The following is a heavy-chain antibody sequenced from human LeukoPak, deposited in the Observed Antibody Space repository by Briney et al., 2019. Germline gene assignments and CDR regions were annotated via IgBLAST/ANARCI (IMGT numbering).Heavy chain of an antibody. J-gene: IGHJ4*02. D-gene: IGHD2-2*01. CDR2: ISSDGTDI. V-gene: IGHV3-74*01. CDR3: ARDQTQLGPTTVDH. Sequence: LGGSLRLSCLASGFSFSSSWMHWVRQTPGKELLWLSRISSDGTDIKYADSVQGRFTISRDNAKSTLYLQMNSLRVEDTAVYYCARDQTQLGPTTVDHWGQGTLDTVSS. CDR1: GFSFSSSW.